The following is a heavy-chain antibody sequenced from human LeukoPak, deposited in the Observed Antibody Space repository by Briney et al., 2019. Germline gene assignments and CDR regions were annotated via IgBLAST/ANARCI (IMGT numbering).Heavy chain of an antibody. V-gene: IGHV3-7*01. CDR3: ARDRAVAGLFDH. Sequence: GGSLRLSCAASGFTFSTYWMSWVRQAPGKGLEWVANIKEDGSEKHYEDSVKGRFTTSRDNTKNSVYLQMNSLRAEDTAVYYCARDRAVAGLFDHWGQGTLVAVSS. D-gene: IGHD6-19*01. CDR1: GFTFSTYW. J-gene: IGHJ4*02. CDR2: IKEDGSEK.